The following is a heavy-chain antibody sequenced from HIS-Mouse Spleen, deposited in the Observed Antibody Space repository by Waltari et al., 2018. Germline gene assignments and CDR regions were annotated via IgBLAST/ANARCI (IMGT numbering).Heavy chain of an antibody. CDR1: GGSISSSSYY. V-gene: IGHV4-39*07. CDR3: AREIPYSSSWYDWYFDL. J-gene: IGHJ2*01. CDR2: ISYSGGT. Sequence: QLQLQESGPGLVKPSETLSLTCTVSGGSISSSSYYWGWSRQPPGKGLGWIGIISYSGGTSDNPTLKSRVTLSVDTSENQFSLKLSSVTAADTAVYYCAREIPYSSSWYDWYFDLWGRGTLVTVSS. D-gene: IGHD6-13*01.